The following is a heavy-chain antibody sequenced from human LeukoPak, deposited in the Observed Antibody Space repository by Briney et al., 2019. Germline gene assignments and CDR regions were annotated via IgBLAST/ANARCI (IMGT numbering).Heavy chain of an antibody. CDR3: AKDPSSYYGSGSI. CDR2: ISGSGGST. D-gene: IGHD3-10*01. Sequence: GGSLRLSCAASGFTFSSYGMSWVRQAPGKGLEWVSAISGSGGSTYYADSVKGRFTISRDNSKNTLYLQMNSLRAEDTAVYYCAKDPSSYYGSGSIWGQGTMVTVSS. CDR1: GFTFSSYG. V-gene: IGHV3-23*01. J-gene: IGHJ3*02.